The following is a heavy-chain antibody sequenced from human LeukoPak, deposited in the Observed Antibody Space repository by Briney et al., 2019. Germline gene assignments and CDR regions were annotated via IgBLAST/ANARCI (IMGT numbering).Heavy chain of an antibody. CDR3: ATSGGDWFDP. D-gene: IGHD3-16*01. J-gene: IGHJ5*02. CDR2: VYNTGST. CDR1: GDSINSKNYY. Sequence: SETLSLTCIVSGDSINSKNYYWGWIRQPPGKGLEWIGSVYNTGSTYYNLSLKSRVTISVDTSKNQFSLKLNSVTAADTAFYYCATSGGDWFDPWGQGTLVTVSS. V-gene: IGHV4-39*07.